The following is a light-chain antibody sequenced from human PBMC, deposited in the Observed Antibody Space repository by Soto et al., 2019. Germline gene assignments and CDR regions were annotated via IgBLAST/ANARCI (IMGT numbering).Light chain of an antibody. V-gene: IGKV3-20*01. J-gene: IGKJ5*01. Sequence: EIVLTQSPGTLSLSPGERATLSCRASQSVSSSYLAWYQQKPGQAPRLLIYGASGRATGIPDRFSGSVSGTDITLTISILEPEDFAVYYCHQYGSSPPVTFGQGTRLEIK. CDR2: GAS. CDR1: QSVSSSY. CDR3: HQYGSSPPVT.